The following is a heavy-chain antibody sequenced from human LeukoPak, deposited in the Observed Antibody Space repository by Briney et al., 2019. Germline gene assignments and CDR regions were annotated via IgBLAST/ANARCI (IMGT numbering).Heavy chain of an antibody. J-gene: IGHJ4*02. CDR2: IYHSGSSS. V-gene: IGHV4-38-2*02. CDR3: VRVASRAVAADFFDY. Sequence: KPSETLSLTCSVSTYSISSGYYWGWIRQPPGKGLEWIGSIYHSGSSSYYNPSLKSRVVMSVDASKNQFYLKLGSVTAADTAVYYCVRVASRAVAADFFDYWGQGTLVTVSS. CDR1: TYSISSGYY. D-gene: IGHD6-19*01.